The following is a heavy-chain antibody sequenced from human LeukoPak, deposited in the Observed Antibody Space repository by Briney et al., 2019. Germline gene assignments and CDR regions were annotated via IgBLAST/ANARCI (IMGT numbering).Heavy chain of an antibody. CDR2: INAGNGNT. Sequence: GASVKVFCKASGYTFTSYAMHWVRQAPGQRLEWMGWINAGNGNTKYSQKFQGRVTITRDTSASTAYMELSSLRSEDMAVYYCARGPPFRSHWFDPWGQGTLVTVSS. V-gene: IGHV1-3*01. CDR1: GYTFTSYA. CDR3: ARGPPFRSHWFDP. D-gene: IGHD1-14*01. J-gene: IGHJ5*02.